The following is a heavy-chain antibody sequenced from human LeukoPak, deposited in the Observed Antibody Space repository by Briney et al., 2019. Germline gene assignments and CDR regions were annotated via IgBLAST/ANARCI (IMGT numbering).Heavy chain of an antibody. CDR2: ISGSGDNT. CDR1: GFTFNNYT. V-gene: IGHV3-23*01. CDR3: TKPDCPSTSCYTLDY. D-gene: IGHD2-2*02. J-gene: IGHJ4*02. Sequence: GGSLRLSCVASGFTFNNYTMRWVRQAPGKGLEWVSAISGSGDNTYYADSVKGRFTISRDNSKNTLYLQMNSLRVEDTAVYYCTKPDCPSTSCYTLDYWGQGILVTVS.